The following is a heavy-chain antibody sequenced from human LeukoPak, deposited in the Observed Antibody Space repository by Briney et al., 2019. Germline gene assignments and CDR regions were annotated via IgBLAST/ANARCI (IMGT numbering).Heavy chain of an antibody. V-gene: IGHV1-46*03. CDR1: GYTFTNYY. J-gene: IGHJ4*01. Sequence: ASVKVSCKASGYTFTNYYMHCVRQAPGQGLEWMGIINPSGGSTTYAQRFRGRVTMTRDTSTSTVYMELSSLRSEDTAVYYCARASIYSYGYSFDYWGHGTLVTVSS. CDR2: INPSGGST. D-gene: IGHD5-18*01. CDR3: ARASIYSYGYSFDY.